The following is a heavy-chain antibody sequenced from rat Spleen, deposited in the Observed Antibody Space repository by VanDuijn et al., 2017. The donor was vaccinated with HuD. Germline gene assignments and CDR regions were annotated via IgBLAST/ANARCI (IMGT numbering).Heavy chain of an antibody. CDR1: GFTFSDYN. CDR2: ITSAAGKV. Sequence: EVQLVESGGGLVQPGRSLKLSCAASGFTFSDYNMAWVRQAPGKGLEWVASITSAAGKVYYPDSVKGRFTISRDNAKSTLYLQMDSLRSEDTATYYCARHLRRAPDYWGQGVMVTVSS. CDR3: ARHLRRAPDY. J-gene: IGHJ2*01. V-gene: IGHV5-25*01. D-gene: IGHD1-11*01.